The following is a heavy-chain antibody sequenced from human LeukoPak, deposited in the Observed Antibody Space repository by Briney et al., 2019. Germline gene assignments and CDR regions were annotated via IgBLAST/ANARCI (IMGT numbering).Heavy chain of an antibody. CDR1: DASISSHY. D-gene: IGHD2-2*01. V-gene: IGHV4-59*11. Sequence: SETLSLACTVSDASISSHYWSWIRQPPGKGLEWIGYIYYSGSTNYNPSLKSRVTISVDTSKNQFSLKLSSVTAADTAVYYCARDGRSQPDAFDIWGQGTMVTVSS. CDR3: ARDGRSQPDAFDI. CDR2: IYYSGST. J-gene: IGHJ3*02.